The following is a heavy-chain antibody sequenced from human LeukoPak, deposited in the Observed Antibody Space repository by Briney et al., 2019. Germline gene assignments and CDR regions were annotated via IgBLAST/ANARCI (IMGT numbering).Heavy chain of an antibody. D-gene: IGHD4-17*01. CDR2: IYHSGST. CDR3: ARGAIYGDFTTYDY. V-gene: IGHV4-38-2*02. Sequence: PSETLSLTCTVSGYSISSGYYWGWIRQPPGKGLEWIGSIYHSGSTYYNPSLKSRVTISVDTSKNQFSLKLSSVTAADTAVYYCARGAIYGDFTTYDYWGQGTLVTVSS. CDR1: GYSISSGYY. J-gene: IGHJ4*02.